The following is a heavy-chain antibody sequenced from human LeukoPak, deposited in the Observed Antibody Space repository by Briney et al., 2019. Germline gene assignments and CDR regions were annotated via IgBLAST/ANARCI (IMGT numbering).Heavy chain of an antibody. J-gene: IGHJ5*02. CDR2: INHSGST. Sequence: SETLSLTCAVYGGSFSGYYWSWIRQPPGKGLEWIGEINHSGSTNYNPSLKSRVTISVDTSKNQFSLKLSSVTAADTAVYYCARETGRRSIFGVVINPWGQGTLVTVSS. CDR3: ARETGRRSIFGVVINP. V-gene: IGHV4-34*01. D-gene: IGHD3-3*01. CDR1: GGSFSGYY.